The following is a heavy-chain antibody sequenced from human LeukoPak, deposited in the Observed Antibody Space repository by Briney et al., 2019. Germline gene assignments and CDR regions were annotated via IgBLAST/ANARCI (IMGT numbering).Heavy chain of an antibody. J-gene: IGHJ4*02. CDR3: ARDSYYSGYD. CDR2: ISYDGSNK. CDR1: GFTFSSYA. D-gene: IGHD5-12*01. Sequence: PGGSLRLSCAASGFTFSSYAMHWVRQAPGKGLEWVAVISYDGSNKYYADSVKGRFTISRDNSKNTLYLQMNSLRAEDTAVYYCARDSYYSGYDWGQGTLVTVSS. V-gene: IGHV3-30*04.